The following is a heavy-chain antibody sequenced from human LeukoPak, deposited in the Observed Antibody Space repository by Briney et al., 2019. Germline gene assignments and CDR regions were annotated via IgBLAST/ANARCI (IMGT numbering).Heavy chain of an antibody. CDR2: ISWNSGSI. CDR3: AKGSMVRGVIGGDWFDH. Sequence: GRSLRLSCAASGFTFDDYAMHWVRQAPGKGLEWVPGISWNSGSIGYADSVKGRFTISRDNAKNSLYLQMNSLRAEDTALYYCAKGSMVRGVIGGDWFDHWGQGTLVTVSS. D-gene: IGHD3-10*01. J-gene: IGHJ5*02. V-gene: IGHV3-9*01. CDR1: GFTFDDYA.